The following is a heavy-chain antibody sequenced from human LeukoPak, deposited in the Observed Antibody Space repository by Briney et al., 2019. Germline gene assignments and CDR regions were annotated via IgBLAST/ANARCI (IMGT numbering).Heavy chain of an antibody. Sequence: SETLSLTCAVSGGSISSGGYSWSWIRQPPGKGLEWIGYIYHSGSTYYNPSLKSRVTISVDRSKNQFSLKLSSVTAADTAVYYCASSAYCGGDCYAFDIWGQGTMVTVSS. D-gene: IGHD2-21*02. CDR2: IYHSGST. J-gene: IGHJ3*02. CDR1: GGSISSGGYS. CDR3: ASSAYCGGDCYAFDI. V-gene: IGHV4-30-2*01.